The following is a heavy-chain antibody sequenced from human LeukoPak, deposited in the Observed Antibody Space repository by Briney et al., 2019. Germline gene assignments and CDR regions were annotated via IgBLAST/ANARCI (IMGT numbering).Heavy chain of an antibody. CDR3: ASRDSGSYYGFDY. CDR1: GGSISSSNW. J-gene: IGHJ4*02. CDR2: IYHSGST. D-gene: IGHD1-26*01. Sequence: SGTLSLTCAVSGGSISSSNWWSWVRQPPGKGLEWIGEIYHSGSTNYNPSLKSRVTISVDKSKNQFSLKLSSVTAADTAVYYCASRDSGSYYGFDYWGQGTLVIVSS. V-gene: IGHV4-4*02.